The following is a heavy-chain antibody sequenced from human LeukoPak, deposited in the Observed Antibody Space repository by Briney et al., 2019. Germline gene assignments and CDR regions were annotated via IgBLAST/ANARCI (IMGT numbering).Heavy chain of an antibody. D-gene: IGHD6-19*01. CDR1: GGSFSNYY. J-gene: IGHJ4*02. CDR3: ARLGSSGWYEFGY. Sequence: SETLSLTCTVSGGSFSNYYCNWIRQPPGKGLEWIGYISYSGSTNYNPSLKSRVTISVDTSKNQFSLKLSSVTAADTAVYYCARLGSSGWYEFGYWGQGTLVTVSS. CDR2: ISYSGST. V-gene: IGHV4-59*13.